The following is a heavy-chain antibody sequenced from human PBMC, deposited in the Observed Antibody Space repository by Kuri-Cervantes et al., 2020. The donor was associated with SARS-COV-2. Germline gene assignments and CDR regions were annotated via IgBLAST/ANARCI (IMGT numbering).Heavy chain of an antibody. D-gene: IGHD1-26*01. CDR3: ARVGSGTYYSMASDY. V-gene: IGHV4-59*01. J-gene: IGHJ4*02. Sequence: SETLSLTCTVSGGSISSYYWIWIRQPPGKGLEWIGSIYSSGSTDYNPSLQSPVTISVDTSQNHFSLRLTAVTAADTAVYCCARVGSGTYYSMASDYWGQGTLVTVSS. CDR2: IYSSGST. CDR1: GGSISSYY.